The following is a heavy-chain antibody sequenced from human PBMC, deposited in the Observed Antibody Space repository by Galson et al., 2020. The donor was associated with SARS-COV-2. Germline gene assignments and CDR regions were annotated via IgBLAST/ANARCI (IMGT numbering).Heavy chain of an antibody. CDR1: GFTFSDYY. V-gene: IGHV3-11*04. CDR2: ISSSGSTI. CDR3: ARDALGRWLLNGGYYFDD. J-gene: IGHJ4*02. D-gene: IGHD2-15*01. Sequence: GESLKISCAASGFTFSDYYMSWIRQAPGKGLEWVSYISSSGSTIYYADSVKGRFTISRDNAKNSLYLQMNSLRAEDTAVYYCARDALGRWLLNGGYYFDDWGQGTLVTVSS.